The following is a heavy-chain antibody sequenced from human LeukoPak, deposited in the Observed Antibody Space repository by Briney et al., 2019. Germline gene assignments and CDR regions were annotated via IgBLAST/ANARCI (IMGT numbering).Heavy chain of an antibody. CDR2: INAGNGNT. J-gene: IGHJ4*02. Sequence: ASVKVSCKASGYTFTSYAMHWVRQAPGQRLEWMGWINAGNGNTKYSQKFQGRVTITRDTSASTAYMELSSLRSEDTAVYYCARGPLRFAYFDCWGQGTLVTVSS. CDR3: ARGPLRFAYFDC. D-gene: IGHD3-3*01. V-gene: IGHV1-3*01. CDR1: GYTFTSYA.